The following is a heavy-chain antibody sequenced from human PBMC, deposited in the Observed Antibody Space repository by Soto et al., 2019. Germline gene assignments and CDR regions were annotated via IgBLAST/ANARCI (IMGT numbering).Heavy chain of an antibody. CDR3: ARTGDGHHDFLDY. J-gene: IGHJ4*02. V-gene: IGHV3-7*01. Sequence: VHLEESGGGLVQPGGSLRLSCAASGFTFSSYWMNWVRQAPGKGLEWVANINQDGNEDNLLDSVKGRFTIPSDNAKNSLFLQINSLRVVDTAVYYCARTGDGHHDFLDYWGQGALVSVSS. CDR2: INQDGNED. CDR1: GFTFSSYW. D-gene: IGHD1-1*01.